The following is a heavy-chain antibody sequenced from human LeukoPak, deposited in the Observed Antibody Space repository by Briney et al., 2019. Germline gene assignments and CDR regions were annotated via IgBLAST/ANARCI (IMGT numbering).Heavy chain of an antibody. J-gene: IGHJ4*02. CDR3: ARTSAYYWNY. CDR2: ITTRGNTI. D-gene: IGHD3-22*01. CDR1: GFTFGDYY. Sequence: GGSLRLSCAASGFTFGDYYMSWIRQAPGKGLEWIAYITTRGNTIYYADSVKGRSTISRDNAENSLYLQMNSLRADDTAVYYCARTSAYYWNYWGQGTLVTVSS. V-gene: IGHV3-11*01.